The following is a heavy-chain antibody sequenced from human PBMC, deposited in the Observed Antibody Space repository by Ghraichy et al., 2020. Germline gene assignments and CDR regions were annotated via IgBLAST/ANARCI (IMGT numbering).Heavy chain of an antibody. CDR3: AKDCSGGLGYSNYFDY. V-gene: IGHV3-23*01. Sequence: GGSLRLSYAASGISFSSYAMSWVRQAPGKGLEWVSAISGSGVSTYYADSVKGRFTISRDNSKDTLYLQMNSLRAEDTAIYYCAKDCSGGLGYSNYFDYWGQGNMVTVSS. CDR1: GISFSSYA. CDR2: ISGSGVST. D-gene: IGHD2-15*01. J-gene: IGHJ4*02.